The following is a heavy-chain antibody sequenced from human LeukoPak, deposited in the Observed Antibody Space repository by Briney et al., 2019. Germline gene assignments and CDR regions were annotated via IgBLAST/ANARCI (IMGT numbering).Heavy chain of an antibody. CDR1: GYSFTTYW. D-gene: IGHD3-10*01. Sequence: GECLKISCKGSGYSFTTYWIAWVRQMPGKGLEWMGIIYPGDSDTTYSPSFQGQVTISVDKSISTAYLQWSSLKASDTAMYYCVRHLISDGARWFDPWGQGTLVTVSS. V-gene: IGHV5-51*01. CDR2: IYPGDSDT. J-gene: IGHJ5*02. CDR3: VRHLISDGARWFDP.